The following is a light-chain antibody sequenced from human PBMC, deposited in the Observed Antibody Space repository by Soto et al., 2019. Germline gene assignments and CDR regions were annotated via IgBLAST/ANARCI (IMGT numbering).Light chain of an antibody. Sequence: QSALTQPASVSGSPGQTIIMSCTGTSSDIGGSNSVSWYQQHPDKAPKLILFDVSHRPSKIPDRFSGSKSGNTASLTISGLQADDEADYYCSSYSTSGTLVVFGGGTQLTV. CDR2: DVS. V-gene: IGLV2-14*01. CDR1: SSDIGGSNS. J-gene: IGLJ3*02. CDR3: SSYSTSGTLVV.